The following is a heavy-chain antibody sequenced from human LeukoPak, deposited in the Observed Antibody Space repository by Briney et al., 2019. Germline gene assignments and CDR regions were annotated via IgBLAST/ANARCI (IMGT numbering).Heavy chain of an antibody. CDR2: IIPILGIA. Sequence: GSSVKVSCKASGGTFSSYAISWVRQAPGQGLEWMGRIIPILGIANYAQKFQGRVTITADKSTSTAYMELSSLRSEDTAVYYRARNNANDAFDIWGQGTMVTVSS. V-gene: IGHV1-69*04. D-gene: IGHD2-8*01. CDR3: ARNNANDAFDI. CDR1: GGTFSSYA. J-gene: IGHJ3*02.